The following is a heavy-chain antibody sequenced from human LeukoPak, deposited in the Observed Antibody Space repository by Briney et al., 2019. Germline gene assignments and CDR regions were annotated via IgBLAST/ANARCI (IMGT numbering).Heavy chain of an antibody. D-gene: IGHD7-27*01. CDR3: ARGATGDRLDY. CDR1: GFTFSTYS. Sequence: GGSLRLSCAASGFTFSTYSMNWVRQAPGKGLEWVSYISSSSSTIYHADSAKGRFPISRANARNCLYLQMNSLRAEDTAVYYWARGATGDRLDYWGQGTLVTVSS. CDR2: ISSSSSTI. V-gene: IGHV3-48*01. J-gene: IGHJ4*02.